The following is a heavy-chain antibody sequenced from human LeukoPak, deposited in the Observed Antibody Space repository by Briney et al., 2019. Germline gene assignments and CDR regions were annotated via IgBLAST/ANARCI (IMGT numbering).Heavy chain of an antibody. J-gene: IGHJ6*03. Sequence: SETLSLTCTVSGGSISSYYWSWIRQPPGKGLEWIGYIYYSGSTNYNPSLKSRVTVSVDTSKNQFSLKLSSVTAADTAVYYCARGYYMDVWGKGTTVTVSS. CDR1: GGSISSYY. V-gene: IGHV4-59*01. CDR3: ARGYYMDV. CDR2: IYYSGST.